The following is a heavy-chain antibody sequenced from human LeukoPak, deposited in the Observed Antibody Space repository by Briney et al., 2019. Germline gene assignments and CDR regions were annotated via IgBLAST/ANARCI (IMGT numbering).Heavy chain of an antibody. D-gene: IGHD3-22*01. CDR2: IYSGGST. Sequence: GGSLRLSCAASGFTVSSNYMSWVRQAPGKGLEWVSVIYSGGSTYYADSVKGRFTISRDNSKNTLYLQMNSLRAEDTAVYYCASTYYYDRSFDYWGQGTLVTVSS. CDR3: ASTYYYDRSFDY. J-gene: IGHJ4*02. V-gene: IGHV3-66*02. CDR1: GFTVSSNY.